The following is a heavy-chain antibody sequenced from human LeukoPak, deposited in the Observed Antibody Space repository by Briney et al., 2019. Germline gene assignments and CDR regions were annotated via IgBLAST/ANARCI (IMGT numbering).Heavy chain of an antibody. V-gene: IGHV4-59*01. CDR2: ISYSGST. J-gene: IGHJ5*02. CDR1: GGSISSYY. D-gene: IGHD1-1*01. CDR3: AREGTAGTNLNWFDP. Sequence: SETLSLTCTVSGGSISSYYWSWIRQPPGKGLEWIGYISYSGSTNFNPSLKSRVTISVDTSKNQFSLKLSSVTAADTAVFYCAREGTAGTNLNWFDPWGQGTLVTVSS.